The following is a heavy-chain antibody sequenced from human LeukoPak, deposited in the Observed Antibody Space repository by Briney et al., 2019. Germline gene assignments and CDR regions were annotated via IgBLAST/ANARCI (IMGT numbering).Heavy chain of an antibody. Sequence: PTGGSLRLSCAASGFTFSSYWMSWVRQAPGKGLEWVANIKQDGSEKYYVDSVKGRFTISRDNAKNSLYLQMNSLRAEDTAVYYCAKFGYSYGPHHDAFDIWGQGTMVTVSS. D-gene: IGHD5-18*01. CDR3: AKFGYSYGPHHDAFDI. CDR1: GFTFSSYW. J-gene: IGHJ3*02. V-gene: IGHV3-7*01. CDR2: IKQDGSEK.